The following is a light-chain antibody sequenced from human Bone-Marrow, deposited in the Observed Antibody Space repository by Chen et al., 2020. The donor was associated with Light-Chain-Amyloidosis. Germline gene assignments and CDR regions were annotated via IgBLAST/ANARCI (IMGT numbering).Light chain of an antibody. CDR1: QSVRSDD. Sequence: EIVLTQSPGTLSLSPGERATRSCRASQSVRSDDLAWYKQKPGQAPRVVIYDASSRATGIPDRFRGSGSGTDFTLTISRLEPEDSAVYFCQQYGGAPLTFGGGTKVEIK. CDR2: DAS. CDR3: QQYGGAPLT. V-gene: IGKV3-20*01. J-gene: IGKJ4*01.